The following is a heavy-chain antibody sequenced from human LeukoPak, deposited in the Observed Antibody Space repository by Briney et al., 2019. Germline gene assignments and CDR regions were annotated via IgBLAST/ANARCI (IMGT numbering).Heavy chain of an antibody. D-gene: IGHD2-15*01. CDR3: AKDCRGGSCYLDY. CDR2: ISGSGGST. Sequence: GGSLRLSCAASGFTFSSYAMSWVRQAPRKGLEWVSAISGSGGSTYYADSVKGRFTISRANSKNTLYLQMTSLSAEDTAVFYCAKDCRGGSCYLDYWGRGTLVTVSS. J-gene: IGHJ4*02. CDR1: GFTFSSYA. V-gene: IGHV3-23*01.